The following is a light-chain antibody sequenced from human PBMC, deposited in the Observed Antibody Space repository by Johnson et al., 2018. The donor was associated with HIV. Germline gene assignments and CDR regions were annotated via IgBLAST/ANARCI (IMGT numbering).Light chain of an antibody. Sequence: QSVLTQPPSVSAAPGQKVTISCSGSSSNIGNNYVSWYKQLPGTAPKLLIYDNNKRPSGIPDRFSGSTSGTSATLVITGLQTGDEADYHCATWDSSLSAGYVFGTGTKVTVL. J-gene: IGLJ1*01. CDR2: DNN. V-gene: IGLV1-51*01. CDR3: ATWDSSLSAGYV. CDR1: SSNIGNNY.